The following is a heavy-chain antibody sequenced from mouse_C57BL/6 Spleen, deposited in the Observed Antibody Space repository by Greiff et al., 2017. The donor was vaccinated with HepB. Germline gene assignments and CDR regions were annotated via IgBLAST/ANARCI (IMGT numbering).Heavy chain of an antibody. V-gene: IGHV1-15*01. CDR1: GYTFTDYE. D-gene: IGHD1-1*02. J-gene: IGHJ3*01. Sequence: QVQLQQSGAELVRPGASVTLSCKASGYTFTDYEMHWVKQTPVHGLEWIGAIDPETGGTAYNQKFKGKAILTADKSSSTAYMERRSLTSEDSAVYWCTRGEVGGFAYWGQGTLVTVSA. CDR2: IDPETGGT. CDR3: TRGEVGGFAY.